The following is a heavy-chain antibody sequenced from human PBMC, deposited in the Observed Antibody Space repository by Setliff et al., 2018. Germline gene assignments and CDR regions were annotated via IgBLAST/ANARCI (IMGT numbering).Heavy chain of an antibody. J-gene: IGHJ6*03. V-gene: IGHV4-4*07. Sequence: SQTLSLTCTVSGGSISSYYWSWIRQPAGKGLEWIGHIYIGGSANYNPSLKSRVTMSIDTSKNQFSLKLNSVTAADMAVYYCARAQWLDPPGYYYMDVWAKGTTVTVSS. CDR1: GGSISSYY. D-gene: IGHD6-19*01. CDR3: ARAQWLDPPGYYYMDV. CDR2: IYIGGSA.